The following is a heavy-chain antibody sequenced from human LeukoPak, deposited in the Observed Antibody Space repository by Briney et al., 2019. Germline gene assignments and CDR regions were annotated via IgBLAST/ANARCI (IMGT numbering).Heavy chain of an antibody. CDR1: GFPFTMYA. CDR2: ISNDGSYK. D-gene: IGHD3-22*01. CDR3: GRGGRDLSREVINYYFDY. Sequence: GGSLRLSCAASGFPFTMYAMHWVRQAPGKRLEWVAVISNDGSYKDYADSVKGRFIISRDNSQNTLYLQMNSLRAEDTAIYYCGRGGRDLSREVINYYFDYWGQGTLVTVSS. V-gene: IGHV3-30*04. J-gene: IGHJ4*02.